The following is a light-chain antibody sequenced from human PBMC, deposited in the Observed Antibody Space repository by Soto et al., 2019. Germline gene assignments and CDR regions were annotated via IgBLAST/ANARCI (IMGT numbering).Light chain of an antibody. J-gene: IGKJ4*01. CDR1: QSVGGS. Sequence: ETVLTQSPGTLSLSPGERATLSCRASQSVGGSFLAWYQQRPGQAPRLLIYHTSYRATVLPARFSGSGSGTEFTLIISSLQSEDFAVYYCQQYDTWPLTFGGGTKVDIK. V-gene: IGKV3-15*01. CDR3: QQYDTWPLT. CDR2: HTS.